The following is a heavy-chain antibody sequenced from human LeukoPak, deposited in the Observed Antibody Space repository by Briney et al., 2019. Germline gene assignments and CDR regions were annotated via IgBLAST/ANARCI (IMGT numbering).Heavy chain of an antibody. CDR1: GFTFSTYF. CDR3: ARGVHYGSDY. J-gene: IGHJ4*02. Sequence: GGSLRLSCAASGFTFSTYFMHWVRQAPGKGLVWVSRINSDGSTTSHADSVKGRFTISRDNAKNTLYLQMDSLRAEDTAVYFCARGVHYGSDYWGQGTLVTVSP. CDR2: INSDGSTT. V-gene: IGHV3-74*01. D-gene: IGHD4-17*01.